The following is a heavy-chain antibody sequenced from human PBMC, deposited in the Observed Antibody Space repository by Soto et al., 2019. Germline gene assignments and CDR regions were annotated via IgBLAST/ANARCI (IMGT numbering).Heavy chain of an antibody. Sequence: SGPTLVNPTQTLTLTCTFSGFSLSTSGVGVGWIRQPPGKALEWLALIYWNDDKRYSPSLKSRLTITKDTSKNQVVLTMTNMDPVETATYYCAHRGGTLLDYYGMDVWGQGTTVTVSS. CDR2: IYWNDDK. CDR3: AHRGGTLLDYYGMDV. V-gene: IGHV2-5*01. J-gene: IGHJ6*02. CDR1: GFSLSTSGVG. D-gene: IGHD3-16*01.